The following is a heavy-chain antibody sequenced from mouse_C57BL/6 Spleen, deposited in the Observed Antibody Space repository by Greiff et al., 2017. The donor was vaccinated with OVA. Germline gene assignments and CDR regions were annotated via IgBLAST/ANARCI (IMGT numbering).Heavy chain of an antibody. CDR2: INPGSGGT. J-gene: IGHJ4*01. Sequence: QVQLQQSGAELVRPGTSVKVSCKASGYAFTNYLIEWVKQRPGQGLEWIGVINPGSGGTNYNEKFKGKATLTADKSSSTAYMQLSSLTSEDSAVYFCARKVSSGYVGYYAMDYWGQGTSVTVSS. V-gene: IGHV1-54*01. CDR1: GYAFTNYL. D-gene: IGHD3-2*02. CDR3: ARKVSSGYVGYYAMDY.